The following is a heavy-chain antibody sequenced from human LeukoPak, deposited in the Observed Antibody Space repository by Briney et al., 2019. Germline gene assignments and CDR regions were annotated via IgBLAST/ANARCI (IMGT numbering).Heavy chain of an antibody. CDR1: GFIFSNYG. J-gene: IGHJ4*02. CDR3: AKEGGDGSPFDY. CDR2: IRFDGSTQ. Sequence: GGSLRLSCAASGFIFSNYGMHWVRHSPVKGLEWVTFIRFDGSTQYYADSVKGRFTISRDNSKDTLYLQMSSLRLEDTGVYYCAKEGGDGSPFDYWGQGILVTVSS. D-gene: IGHD5-24*01. V-gene: IGHV3-30*02.